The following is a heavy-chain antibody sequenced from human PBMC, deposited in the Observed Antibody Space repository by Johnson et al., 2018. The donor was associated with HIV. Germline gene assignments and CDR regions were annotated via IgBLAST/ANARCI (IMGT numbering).Heavy chain of an antibody. V-gene: IGHV3-30*18. CDR3: AKGRMGASGSYTV. J-gene: IGHJ3*01. CDR1: GFTFSSYG. Sequence: QVQLVESGGGVVQPGRSLRLSCAASGFTFSSYGMHWVRQAPGKGLDWVAVISYDGSNKYYADSVKGRFTISRDNSKNTLYLQMNSLRAEDTARYYCAKGRMGASGSYTVWGQGTMVTVSS. CDR2: ISYDGSNK. D-gene: IGHD1-26*01.